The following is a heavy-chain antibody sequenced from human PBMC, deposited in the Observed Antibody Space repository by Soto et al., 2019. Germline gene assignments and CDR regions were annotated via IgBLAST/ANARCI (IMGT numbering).Heavy chain of an antibody. CDR1: GGTFSSYA. V-gene: IGHV1-69*06. CDR2: IIPIFGTA. Sequence: SVKVSCKASGGTFSSYAISWVRQAPGQGLEWMGGIIPIFGTANYAQKFQGRVTITADKSTSTAYMELSSLRPEDTAVYYCASGRITIFGVAPFYYYGMDVWGQGTTVTVSS. CDR3: ASGRITIFGVAPFYYYGMDV. J-gene: IGHJ6*02. D-gene: IGHD3-3*01.